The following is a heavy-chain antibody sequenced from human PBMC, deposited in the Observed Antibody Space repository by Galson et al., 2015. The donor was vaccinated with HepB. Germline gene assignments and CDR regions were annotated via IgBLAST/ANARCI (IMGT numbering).Heavy chain of an antibody. J-gene: IGHJ4*02. V-gene: IGHV1-2*06. CDR1: GYTFTAYY. D-gene: IGHD4-11*01. Sequence: SVKVSCKASGYTFTAYYIHWVRQAPGRGLEWMGRINPNSGGTHSEHKFRDRVTVTSDTSITTAYMELSRLRSDDTAVYYCAKGTTVGFYFDYWGQGALVTVSS. CDR2: INPNSGGT. CDR3: AKGTTVGFYFDY.